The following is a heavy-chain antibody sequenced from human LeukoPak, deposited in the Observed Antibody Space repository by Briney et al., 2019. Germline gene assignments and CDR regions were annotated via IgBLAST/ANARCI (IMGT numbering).Heavy chain of an antibody. CDR3: AKGGERSGSYRGVLGSFFWFDY. Sequence: GGSLRLSCAASGFTFSSYGMNWVRQAPGKGLEWVSGISDSGVGTKHADSVKGRFTISRDNSKNTLYLQMNSLRAEDTAVYYCAKGGERSGSYRGVLGSFFWFDYWGQGTLVTVSS. J-gene: IGHJ4*02. V-gene: IGHV3-23*01. CDR2: ISDSGVGT. D-gene: IGHD1-26*01. CDR1: GFTFSSYG.